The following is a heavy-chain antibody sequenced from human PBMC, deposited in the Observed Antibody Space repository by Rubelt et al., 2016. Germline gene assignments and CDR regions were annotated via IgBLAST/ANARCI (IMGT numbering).Heavy chain of an antibody. CDR2: IYYSGST. Sequence: QLQLQGSGPGLVKPSVTLSLTCTVSGGSITDSSYYWGWIRQPPGKGLEWLGPIYYSGSTYYNPSLKRRGSITVDTSKNQFSLRLSAVTAADTAVYYCARLGYQTYWYFDLWGRGTLVTVSS. D-gene: IGHD5-12*01. V-gene: IGHV4-39*07. CDR1: GGSITDSSYY. J-gene: IGHJ2*01. CDR3: ARLGYQTYWYFDL.